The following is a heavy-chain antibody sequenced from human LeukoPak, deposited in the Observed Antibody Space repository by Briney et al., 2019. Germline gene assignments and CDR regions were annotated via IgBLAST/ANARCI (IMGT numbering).Heavy chain of an antibody. V-gene: IGHV3-21*01. J-gene: IGHJ3*02. CDR3: ARSRSHDAFDI. Sequence: GGSLRLSCAASGFTFSSYSMNWVRQAPGKGLEWVSSISSSSSYIYYADSVKGRFTISRDNAKNSLYLQMNSLRAEDTAVYYCARSRSHDAFDIWGQGTMVTVSS. CDR1: GFTFSSYS. CDR2: ISSSSSYI.